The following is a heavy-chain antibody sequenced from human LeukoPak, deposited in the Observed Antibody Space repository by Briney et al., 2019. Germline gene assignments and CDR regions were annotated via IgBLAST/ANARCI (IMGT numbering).Heavy chain of an antibody. CDR1: GFTFSSYA. CDR3: ASGAVAGTSFF. V-gene: IGHV3-23*01. Sequence: GGSLRVSCAATGFTFSSYAMSWVRQAPGKGLEWVSAISGSGGSTYYADSVKGRFTISRDNSKNTLYLQMNSLRAEDTAVYYCASGAVAGTSFFWGQGTLVTVSS. J-gene: IGHJ4*02. D-gene: IGHD6-19*01. CDR2: ISGSGGST.